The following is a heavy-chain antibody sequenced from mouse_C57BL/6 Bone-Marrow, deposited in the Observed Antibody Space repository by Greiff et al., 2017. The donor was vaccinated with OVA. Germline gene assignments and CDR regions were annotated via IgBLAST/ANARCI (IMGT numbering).Heavy chain of an antibody. CDR1: GYTFTSYW. CDR2: IHPNSGST. Sequence: QVQLQQPGAELVKPGASVKLSCKASGYTFTSYWMHWVKQRPGQGLEWIGMIHPNSGSTNYNEKFKSKATLTVDKSSSTAYMQLSSLTSEDAAVYDCARENGYGWFAYWGQGTLVTVSA. V-gene: IGHV1-64*01. D-gene: IGHD2-2*01. CDR3: ARENGYGWFAY. J-gene: IGHJ3*01.